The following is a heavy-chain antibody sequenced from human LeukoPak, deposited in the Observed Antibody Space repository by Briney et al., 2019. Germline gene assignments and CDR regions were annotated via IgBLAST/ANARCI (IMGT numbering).Heavy chain of an antibody. V-gene: IGHV3-11*01. J-gene: IGHJ6*02. CDR2: ITDSGSTI. Sequence: GGSLRLSCAASGFTFRDYNMNWVRQAPGKGLEGVSYITDSGSTIHYADSVNGRFTISRDNAKNSLYLQMNSLRAEDSAVYYCARSIGLTGGGVDVWGRGTTVTVSS. CDR3: ARSIGLTGGGVDV. CDR1: GFTFRDYN. D-gene: IGHD3-9*01.